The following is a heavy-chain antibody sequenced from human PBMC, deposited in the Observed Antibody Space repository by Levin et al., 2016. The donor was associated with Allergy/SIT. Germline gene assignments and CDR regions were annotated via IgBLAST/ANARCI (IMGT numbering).Heavy chain of an antibody. D-gene: IGHD1-26*01. J-gene: IGHJ2*01. V-gene: IGHV3-7*03. CDR2: IKNDGSEK. CDR3: ARPNGVVGAPIWRWYFDL. Sequence: GGSLRLSCVASGFTFSTYWMTWVRQAPGKGLEWVGNIKNDGSEKNYVDSVKDRFTISRDNAENSLYLQMNSLRVEDTAVYYCARPNGVVGAPIWRWYFDLWGPGTLVTVSS. CDR1: GFTFSTYW.